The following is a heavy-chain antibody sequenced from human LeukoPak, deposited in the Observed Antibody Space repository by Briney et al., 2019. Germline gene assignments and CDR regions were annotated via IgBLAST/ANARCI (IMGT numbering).Heavy chain of an antibody. CDR2: TSAYNGNT. Sequence: ASVKVSCKASGYTFTSYGISWVRQAPGQGLEWMGWTSAYNGNTNYAQVLQGRVTMTTDTSTSTAYMELWSLRSDDTAVYYCAREESVGDTCLDYWGQGTLVTVSS. CDR3: AREESVGDTCLDY. V-gene: IGHV1-18*01. D-gene: IGHD1-26*01. CDR1: GYTFTSYG. J-gene: IGHJ4*02.